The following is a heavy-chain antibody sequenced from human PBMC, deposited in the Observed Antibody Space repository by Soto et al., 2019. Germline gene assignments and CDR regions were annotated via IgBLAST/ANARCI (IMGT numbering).Heavy chain of an antibody. Sequence: QVQLVQSGAEMKKPGASVKVSCKASGYTFTSHDINWMRRTTGQGLEWMGWMNPNSGHTNYAQKFQGRVTMTRDTSISTAYMELTNLRSEDTAIYYCASDMSTNWGQGTLVTVSS. V-gene: IGHV1-8*01. CDR2: MNPNSGHT. D-gene: IGHD2-2*01. CDR3: ASDMSTN. CDR1: GYTFTSHD. J-gene: IGHJ4*02.